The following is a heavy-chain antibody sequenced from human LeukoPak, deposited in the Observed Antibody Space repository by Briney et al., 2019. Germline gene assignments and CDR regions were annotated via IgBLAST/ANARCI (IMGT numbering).Heavy chain of an antibody. J-gene: IGHJ5*02. CDR1: GYTFTGYH. V-gene: IGHV1-2*02. CDR3: ARVMGSRLLGKNWFDP. CDR2: INPNSGGT. D-gene: IGHD2-15*01. Sequence: ASVKVSCKASGYTFTGYHMHWVRQAPGQGLEWMGWINPNSGGTNYAQKFQGRVTMTRDTSISTAYMELSRLRSDDTAVYYCARVMGSRLLGKNWFDPWGQGTLVTVSS.